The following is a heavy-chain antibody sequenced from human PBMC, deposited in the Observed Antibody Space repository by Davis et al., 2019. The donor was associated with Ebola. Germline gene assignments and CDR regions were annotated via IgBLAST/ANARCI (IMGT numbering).Heavy chain of an antibody. D-gene: IGHD2-15*01. CDR2: VYTGGRT. CDR1: AFTFSTYW. J-gene: IGHJ4*02. V-gene: IGHV3-66*01. CDR3: ARSGRLDY. Sequence: GESLKISCAASAFTFSTYWMHWVRQAPGKGLEWVSVVYTGGRTYYTDSVKGRFTISRDNSKNTIYLQMNSLRAEDTAVYYCARSGRLDYWGQGTLVTVSS.